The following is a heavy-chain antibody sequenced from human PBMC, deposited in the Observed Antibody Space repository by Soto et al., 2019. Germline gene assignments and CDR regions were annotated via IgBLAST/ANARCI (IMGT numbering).Heavy chain of an antibody. CDR3: ASLILSVGAGWFDP. V-gene: IGHV1-18*01. J-gene: IGHJ5*02. Sequence: QVQLVQSGAEVKKPGASVKVSCKASGYTFTSSGISWVRQAPGQGLEWMGWISAHNGKTNYAQKFHGRVTMTTDRSTSTAYMELRSLISDDTAVYYCASLILSVGAGWFDPWGQGTLVTVSS. CDR2: ISAHNGKT. CDR1: GYTFTSSG. D-gene: IGHD1-26*01.